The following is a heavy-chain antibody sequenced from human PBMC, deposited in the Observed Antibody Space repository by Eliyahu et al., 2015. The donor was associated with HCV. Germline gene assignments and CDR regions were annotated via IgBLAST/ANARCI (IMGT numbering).Heavy chain of an antibody. CDR3: ASLPPYYDILTGYIPGYYGMDV. CDR2: XYYRGNA. V-gene: IGHV4-39*01. Sequence: QLQLQESGPGLVKPSETLSLTCTVSGGSISSSSYYWGWIRQPPGKGLEWVGSXYYRGNAXYNPSLKXRVXISVDTSKNQFSLKLSSVTAADTAVYYCASLPPYYDILTGYIPGYYGMDVWGQGTTVTVSS. D-gene: IGHD3-9*01. CDR1: GGSISSSSYY. J-gene: IGHJ6*02.